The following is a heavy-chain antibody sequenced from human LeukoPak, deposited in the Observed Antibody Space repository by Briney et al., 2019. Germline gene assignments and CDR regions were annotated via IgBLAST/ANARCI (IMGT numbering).Heavy chain of an antibody. D-gene: IGHD3-22*01. CDR2: ISGSGGST. J-gene: IGHJ1*01. V-gene: IGHV3-23*01. CDR1: GFTFSNYA. Sequence: GGSLRLSCAASGFTFSNYALTWVRQAPGRGLEWVSAISGSGGSTYYADSVKGRFTISRDNSKNTLYLQMNSLRAEDTAVYYCAKSFQYYYDSSGYLYFQHWGQGTLVTVSS. CDR3: AKSFQYYYDSSGYLYFQH.